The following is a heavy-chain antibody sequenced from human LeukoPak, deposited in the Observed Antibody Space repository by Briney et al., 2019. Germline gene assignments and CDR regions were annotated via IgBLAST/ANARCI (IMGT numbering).Heavy chain of an antibody. Sequence: PGRSLRLSCAASGFTFDDYAMHWVRQAPGKGLEWVSGISWNSGSIGYADSVKGRFTISRDNAKNSLYLQMNSLRAEDTALYYCAKDKLPMIRDDAFDIWGQGTMVTVSS. D-gene: IGHD4-23*01. CDR1: GFTFDDYA. J-gene: IGHJ3*02. V-gene: IGHV3-9*01. CDR3: AKDKLPMIRDDAFDI. CDR2: ISWNSGSI.